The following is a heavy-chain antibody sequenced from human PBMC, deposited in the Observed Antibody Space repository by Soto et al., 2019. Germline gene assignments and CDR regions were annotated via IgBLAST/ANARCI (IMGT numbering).Heavy chain of an antibody. V-gene: IGHV3-7*05. CDR3: ASDLYSGTSDY. Sequence: EVQLVESGGGLVQPGGSLTLSCAASGFTFSSYWMNWVRQAPGKGLEWVSNIDQDGSTTDYVGSVKGRFTISRDNAKKSLYLQMNSLRAEDTAVYYCASDLYSGTSDYWGQGTVVTVSS. J-gene: IGHJ4*02. CDR1: GFTFSSYW. CDR2: IDQDGSTT. D-gene: IGHD1-26*01.